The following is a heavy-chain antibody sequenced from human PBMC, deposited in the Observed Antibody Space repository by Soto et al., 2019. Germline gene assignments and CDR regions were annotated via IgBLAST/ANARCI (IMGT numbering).Heavy chain of an antibody. J-gene: IGHJ6*02. V-gene: IGHV3-15*01. CDR1: GFTFSNAW. Sequence: TGGSLRLSCAASGFTFSNAWMSWVRQAPGKGLEWVGRIKSKTDGGTTDYAAPVKGRFTISRDDSKNTLYLQMNSLKTEDTAVYYCTTGFTVGATKFYYYGMDVWGQGTTVTVSS. CDR3: TTGFTVGATKFYYYGMDV. D-gene: IGHD1-26*01. CDR2: IKSKTDGGTT.